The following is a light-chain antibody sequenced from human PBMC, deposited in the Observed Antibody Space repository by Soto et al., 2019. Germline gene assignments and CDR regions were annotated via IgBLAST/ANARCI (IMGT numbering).Light chain of an antibody. V-gene: IGKV1-5*03. Sequence: DIQMTQSPSTLSASVGDRVTITCRASQSISSWLAWYQQKPGKAPKLLIYKASSLESGVPSRFSGSGSGTEFPLTISSLQPDDFATYYCQQYNSFPTFGQRTKVEIK. J-gene: IGKJ1*01. CDR3: QQYNSFPT. CDR1: QSISSW. CDR2: KAS.